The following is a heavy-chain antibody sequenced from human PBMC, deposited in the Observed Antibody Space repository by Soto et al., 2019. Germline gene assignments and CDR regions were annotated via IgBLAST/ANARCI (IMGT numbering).Heavy chain of an antibody. V-gene: IGHV3-30*18. Sequence: GGSLRLSCAASGFTFRYYGMHWVRQAPGKGLAWVAFISFDGSNQNYEDSVKGRFTVSRDNSNSTMSLQMDSLRPEDTAVYYCAKEVFNGYDSKSFHYHVVDVWGPGTTVTVS. D-gene: IGHD5-12*01. J-gene: IGHJ6*02. CDR3: AKEVFNGYDSKSFHYHVVDV. CDR2: ISFDGSNQ. CDR1: GFTFRYYG.